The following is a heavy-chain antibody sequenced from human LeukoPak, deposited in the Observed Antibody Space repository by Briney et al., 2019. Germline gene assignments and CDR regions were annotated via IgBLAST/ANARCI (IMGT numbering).Heavy chain of an antibody. Sequence: SETLSLTCAVYGGSFSGYYWGWIRQPPGKGLEWIGEINHSGSTNYNPSLKSRVTISVDTSKNQFSLKLSSVTAADTAVYYCARGGRGTAMVSWGQGTLVTVSS. J-gene: IGHJ4*02. CDR1: GGSFSGYY. CDR3: ARGGRGTAMVS. CDR2: INHSGST. D-gene: IGHD5-18*01. V-gene: IGHV4-34*01.